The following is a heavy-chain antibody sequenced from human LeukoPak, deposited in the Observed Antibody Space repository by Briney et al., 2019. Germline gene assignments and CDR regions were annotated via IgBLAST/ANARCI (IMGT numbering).Heavy chain of an antibody. Sequence: ASVKVSCKASGYTFTSYGTSWVRQAPGQGLEWMGWISAYNGNTNYAQKLQGRVTMTTDTSTGTAYMELRSLRSDDTAVYYCARDREVLWFGESPDYWGQGTLVTISS. J-gene: IGHJ4*02. CDR3: ARDREVLWFGESPDY. V-gene: IGHV1-18*01. CDR1: GYTFTSYG. CDR2: ISAYNGNT. D-gene: IGHD3-10*01.